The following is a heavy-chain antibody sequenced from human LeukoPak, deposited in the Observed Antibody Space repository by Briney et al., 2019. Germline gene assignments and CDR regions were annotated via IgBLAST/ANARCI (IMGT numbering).Heavy chain of an antibody. V-gene: IGHV4-59*01. CDR3: ARGGVLKSVDY. CDR2: IHYSGST. Sequence: PSETLSLTCTVSGGSIGSYYWSWIRQPPGKGLEWIGYIHYSGSTNHNPSLKSRVTISIDTSKNQISLRLTSVTAADTAVYYCARGGVLKSVDYWGQGTLVAVSS. J-gene: IGHJ4*02. D-gene: IGHD3-16*01. CDR1: GGSIGSYY.